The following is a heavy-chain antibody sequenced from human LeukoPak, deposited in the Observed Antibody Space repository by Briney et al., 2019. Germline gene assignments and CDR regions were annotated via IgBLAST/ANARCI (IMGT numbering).Heavy chain of an antibody. CDR1: GFTLSSYA. Sequence: GVTLRLSCAASGFTLSSYAMHWVRQPAGKGLEWVSAIGTAGDTFYPGSVKGRFTISRGNSKNTMDLQMASLRADDTAIYYCAREKSRGGDFYGMDVWGQGTTVTVPS. J-gene: IGHJ6*02. D-gene: IGHD2-15*01. V-gene: IGHV3-13*01. CDR2: IGTAGDT. CDR3: AREKSRGGDFYGMDV.